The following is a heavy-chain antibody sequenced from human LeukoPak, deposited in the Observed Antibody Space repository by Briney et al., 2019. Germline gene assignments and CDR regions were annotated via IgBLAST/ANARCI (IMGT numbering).Heavy chain of an antibody. V-gene: IGHV5-51*01. CDR2: IYPGDSDT. D-gene: IGHD3-16*02. CDR3: ARLLRRLYINEIRFDY. Sequence: LGESLKISCKGSGYSFTNYWIGWVRQMPGKGLEWMGIIYPGDSDTRYSPSFQGQVTISADKSISTAYLQWSSLKASDTAMYYCARLLRRLYINEIRFDYWGQGTLVTVSS. CDR1: GYSFTNYW. J-gene: IGHJ4*02.